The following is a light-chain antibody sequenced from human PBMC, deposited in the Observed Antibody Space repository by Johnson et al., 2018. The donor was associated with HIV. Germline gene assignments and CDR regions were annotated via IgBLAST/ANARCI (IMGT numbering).Light chain of an antibody. Sequence: QSVLTQPPSVSAAPGQKVTISCSGSSSNIGNNYVSWYQQLPGTAPKLLIYENNKRPYRIPARFSGSKSGQSANLGITGLQTGDEADYYCGTWDSSLSANVVGTGTKVTVL. V-gene: IGLV1-51*02. CDR3: GTWDSSLSANV. CDR2: ENN. J-gene: IGLJ1*01. CDR1: SSNIGNNY.